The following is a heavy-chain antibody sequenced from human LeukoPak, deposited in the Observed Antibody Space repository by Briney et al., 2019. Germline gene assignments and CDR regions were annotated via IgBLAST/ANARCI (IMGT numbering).Heavy chain of an antibody. J-gene: IGHJ4*02. Sequence: GGSLRLSCAASGFTFSSYPMSWVRQAPGKGLQWVSAISNGGGSAYYADSVKGRFTISRDNSKSTLYLQMNSLRAEDTAIYYCAARPRMPPRFDNWGQGTLVTVSS. CDR1: GFTFSSYP. CDR3: AARPRMPPRFDN. D-gene: IGHD2-2*01. V-gene: IGHV3-23*01. CDR2: ISNGGGSA.